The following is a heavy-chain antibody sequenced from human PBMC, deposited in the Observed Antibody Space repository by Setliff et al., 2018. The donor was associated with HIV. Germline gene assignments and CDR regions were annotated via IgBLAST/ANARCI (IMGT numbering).Heavy chain of an antibody. V-gene: IGHV1-46*01. CDR1: GYTLTSYY. Sequence: WASVKVSCKASGYTLTSYYIHWVRQAPGQGLEWMGVINPSTGGTSFAQKFQGRVTMTTGTPTSTVSMQLSSLTSEDTAVYYCARDQGEAAARWDDFDIWGQGTLVT. J-gene: IGHJ3*02. D-gene: IGHD6-13*01. CDR3: ARDQGEAAARWDDFDI. CDR2: INPSTGGT.